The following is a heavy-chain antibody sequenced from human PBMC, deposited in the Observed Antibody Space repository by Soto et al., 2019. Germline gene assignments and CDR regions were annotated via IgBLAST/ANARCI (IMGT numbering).Heavy chain of an antibody. CDR1: GYSVSSSDYY. Sequence: SETLSLTCSVSGYSVSSSDYYWTWIRQPPGKGLEWIGSMLYSGLTYYNPSLKSRVTLSVDTSKNQFSVRLNSVTASDTAVYYCAPLSVSLSGPYGIHVWGQGTTVTVSS. CDR2: MLYSGLT. J-gene: IGHJ6*02. CDR3: APLSVSLSGPYGIHV. V-gene: IGHV4-39*01. D-gene: IGHD2-15*01.